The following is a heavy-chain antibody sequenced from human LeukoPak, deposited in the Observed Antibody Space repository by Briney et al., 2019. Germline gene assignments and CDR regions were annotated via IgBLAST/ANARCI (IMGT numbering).Heavy chain of an antibody. CDR3: GRDQTNFSGPAQYYYYGMDV. CDR1: GFTFSSYS. V-gene: IGHV3-21*01. CDR2: ISSSSSYI. Sequence: PGGSLRLSCAASGFTFSSYSMNWVRQAPGKGLEWVSSISSSSSYIYYADSVKGRFTISRDNAKNSLYLQMNSLRAEDTAVYYCGRDQTNFSGPAQYYYYGMDVWGQGTTVTVSS. D-gene: IGHD2-15*01. J-gene: IGHJ6*02.